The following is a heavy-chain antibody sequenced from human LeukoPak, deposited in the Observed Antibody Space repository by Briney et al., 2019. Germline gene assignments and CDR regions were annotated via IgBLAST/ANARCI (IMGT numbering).Heavy chain of an antibody. V-gene: IGHV1-24*01. Sequence: GASVKVSCKVPGYALTDLAIHWVRQAPGQGLQWMGGYDPEDEEVVYAQTFQGRLTMTEDTSTDTAYTYYCATATDYEDSSGYSFDPWGQGTLVTVSS. CDR2: YDPEDEEV. J-gene: IGHJ5*02. D-gene: IGHD3-22*01. CDR1: GYALTDLA. CDR3: SFDP.